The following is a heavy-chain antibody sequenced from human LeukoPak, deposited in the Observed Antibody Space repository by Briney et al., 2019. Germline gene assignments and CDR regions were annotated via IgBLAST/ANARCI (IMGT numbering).Heavy chain of an antibody. CDR1: GGSFSGYY. Sequence: SETLSLTCAVYGGSFSGYYWRWLPQPPGNGLEGIGEINHSRSTNYNPSLKSRVTISVDTSKNQFSLKLSSVTAADTAVYYCAMILGDAVPFPDAFDIWGQGTMVDVSS. D-gene: IGHD3/OR15-3a*01. CDR3: AMILGDAVPFPDAFDI. J-gene: IGHJ3*02. V-gene: IGHV4-34*01. CDR2: INHSRST.